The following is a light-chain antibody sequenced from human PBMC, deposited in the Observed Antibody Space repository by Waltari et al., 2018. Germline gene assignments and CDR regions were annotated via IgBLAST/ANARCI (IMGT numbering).Light chain of an antibody. V-gene: IGLV2-23*02. Sequence: QSALPQPASVSGSPGQPITIPSPGTRSDVGNYNLISSYQKHPGKAPKLMINEVNKRPSGASNRFAGSKSGNTASLTISGLQAEDEADYYCSSYAGSNTYMIFGGGTKLTVL. CDR1: RSDVGNYNL. CDR2: EVN. CDR3: SSYAGSNTYMI. J-gene: IGLJ2*01.